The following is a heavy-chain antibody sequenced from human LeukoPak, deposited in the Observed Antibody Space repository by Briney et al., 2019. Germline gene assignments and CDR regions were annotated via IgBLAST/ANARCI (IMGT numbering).Heavy chain of an antibody. D-gene: IGHD6-19*01. CDR1: GFTFSIYG. V-gene: IGHV3-30*02. Sequence: GGSLGLSCATSGFTFSIYGMHWVRQAPGKGLEWVAFIRYDGTSQDYGDSVKGRFTISRDNSKNMVYLRMNSLRAEDTAVYYCAKVGSGWYLIDYWGQGTLVTVSS. J-gene: IGHJ4*02. CDR3: AKVGSGWYLIDY. CDR2: IRYDGTSQ.